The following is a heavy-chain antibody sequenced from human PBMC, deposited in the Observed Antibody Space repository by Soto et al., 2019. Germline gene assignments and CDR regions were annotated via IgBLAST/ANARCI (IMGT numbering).Heavy chain of an antibody. Sequence: GASVKVSCNASGRTFSSYPSSWVRQAPGPGLEWMGGIIPIFGTANYAQKCQGRVTITADKSTSTAYMELSSLRSEDTAVYYCARDPLTGYYYYYGMDVWGQGTTVTVSS. CDR1: GRTFSSYP. J-gene: IGHJ6*02. D-gene: IGHD3-16*01. CDR3: ARDPLTGYYYYYGMDV. CDR2: IIPIFGTA. V-gene: IGHV1-69*06.